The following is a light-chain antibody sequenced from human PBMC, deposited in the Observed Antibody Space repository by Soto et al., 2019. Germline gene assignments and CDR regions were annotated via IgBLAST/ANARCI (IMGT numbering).Light chain of an antibody. CDR1: QSVSSSY. V-gene: IGKV3-20*01. CDR3: QQYGSSPTT. CDR2: GAS. J-gene: IGKJ1*01. Sequence: EIVMTQSPGTLSLSPGERATLSCRASQSVSSSYLAWYQQKPGQAPRLLIYGASNRATGIPARFSASGSGTDFTLTISRLEPEDFAVYYCQQYGSSPTTFGQGTKVDIK.